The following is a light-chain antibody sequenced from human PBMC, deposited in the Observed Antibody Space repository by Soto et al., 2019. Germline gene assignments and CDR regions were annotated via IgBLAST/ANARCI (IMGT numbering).Light chain of an antibody. CDR3: QQYNNWPMWT. V-gene: IGKV3-15*01. CDR1: QSVSSN. Sequence: MTQSLDTLSVYPGERATLSCRASQSVSSNLAWYQQKLGQAPRLLIYGASTRATGISARFSGSGSGTEFTLTISSLQSEDFAVYYCQQYNNWPMWTFGQGTKVDI. J-gene: IGKJ1*01. CDR2: GAS.